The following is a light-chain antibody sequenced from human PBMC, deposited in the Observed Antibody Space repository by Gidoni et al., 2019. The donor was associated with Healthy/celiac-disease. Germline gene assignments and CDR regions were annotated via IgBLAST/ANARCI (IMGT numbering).Light chain of an antibody. CDR1: QSVSSSY. Sequence: EIVLTQSPGTLSLSPGERATLSCRVSQSVSSSYLAWYQQKLGQATRLLIYGASSRATGIPDRFSGSGSGTDFTLTISRLEPEDFAVYYCQQYGSSPLTFGGGTKVEIK. CDR3: QQYGSSPLT. V-gene: IGKV3-20*01. CDR2: GAS. J-gene: IGKJ4*01.